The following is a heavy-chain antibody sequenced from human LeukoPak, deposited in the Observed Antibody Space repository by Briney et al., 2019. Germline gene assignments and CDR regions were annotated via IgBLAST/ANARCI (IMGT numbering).Heavy chain of an antibody. CDR2: IYYSGST. Sequence: PSETLSLTCTVSGGSISSSSYYWGWIRQPPGKGLEWIGSIYYSGSTYYNPSLKSRVTISVDMSKNQFSLKLSSVTAADTAVYYCASLERYYYDSSGRYYFDYWGQGTLVTVSS. CDR1: GGSISSSSYY. D-gene: IGHD3-22*01. V-gene: IGHV4-39*01. CDR3: ASLERYYYDSSGRYYFDY. J-gene: IGHJ4*02.